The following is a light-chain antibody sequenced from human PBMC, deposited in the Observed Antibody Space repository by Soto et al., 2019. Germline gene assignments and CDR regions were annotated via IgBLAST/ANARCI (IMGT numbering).Light chain of an antibody. J-gene: IGKJ2*01. Sequence: EIVLPQSPGTLSLSPGERPTPSCRASQSVSPSYLAWYQKNPGQAPRLLIYHASTRATGIPDRFSGSGSGTDFTLTISRLEPEDFAVYYCQQYGGSPNTFGQGTKLEIK. CDR1: QSVSPSY. CDR3: QQYGGSPNT. CDR2: HAS. V-gene: IGKV3-20*01.